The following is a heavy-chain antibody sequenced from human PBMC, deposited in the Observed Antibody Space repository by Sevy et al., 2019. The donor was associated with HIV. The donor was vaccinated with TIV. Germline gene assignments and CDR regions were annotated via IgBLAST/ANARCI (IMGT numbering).Heavy chain of an antibody. CDR2: IIPIFGTV. CDR3: ASDYHYDNSGYLRPDDI. V-gene: IGHV1-69*06. Sequence: APVKVSCKASGGIFSSYAISWVRQAPGQGLEWMGGIIPIFGTVNYAQKFQGRVTITADKSTSTAYMELSSLRSEDTAVYYCASDYHYDNSGYLRPDDIWGQGTMVTVSS. D-gene: IGHD3-22*01. CDR1: GGIFSSYA. J-gene: IGHJ3*02.